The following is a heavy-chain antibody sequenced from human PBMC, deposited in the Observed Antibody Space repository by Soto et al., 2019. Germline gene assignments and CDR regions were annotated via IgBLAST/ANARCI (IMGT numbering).Heavy chain of an antibody. CDR2: ISSSSSSI. V-gene: IGHV3-48*01. CDR1: GFTFSSYS. Sequence: GGSLRLSCAASGFTFSSYSMNWVRQAPGKGLEWVSYISSSSSSIYYADSVKGRFTISRDNAKNSLYLQMNSLRAEDTAVYYCARDYDILTGSSIFWGQGTLVTVSS. J-gene: IGHJ4*02. CDR3: ARDYDILTGSSIF. D-gene: IGHD3-9*01.